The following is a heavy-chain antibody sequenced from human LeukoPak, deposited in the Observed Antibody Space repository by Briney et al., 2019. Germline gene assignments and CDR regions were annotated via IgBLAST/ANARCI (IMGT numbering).Heavy chain of an antibody. CDR2: IYYSGST. V-gene: IGHV4-59*08. CDR3: ARHSGGIAVAGFDY. J-gene: IGHJ4*02. D-gene: IGHD6-19*01. Sequence: SETLSLTCTVSGGSISSYYWSWIRQPPGKGLGWIGYIYYSGSTNYNPSLKSRVTISVDTSKNQFSLKLSSVTAADTAAYYCARHSGGIAVAGFDYWGQGTLVTVSS. CDR1: GGSISSYY.